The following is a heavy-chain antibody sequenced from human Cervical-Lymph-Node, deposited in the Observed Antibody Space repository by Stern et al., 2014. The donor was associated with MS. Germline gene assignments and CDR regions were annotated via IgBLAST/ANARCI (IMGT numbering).Heavy chain of an antibody. D-gene: IGHD2-2*01. CDR1: GFTSRSYG. V-gene: IGHV3-21*01. CDR2: ISSSGSNK. CDR3: ARHCSSSSCYRYYGMDV. J-gene: IGHJ6*02. Sequence: EVHLVESGGGLLKPGGSLRLSCAASGFTSRSYGMHWVRPAPGKGLEWVSSISSSGSNKYYADSVKGRLTISRDNAKNSVYLQMNSLRAEDTGIYYCARHCSSSSCYRYYGMDVWGQGTTVTVSS.